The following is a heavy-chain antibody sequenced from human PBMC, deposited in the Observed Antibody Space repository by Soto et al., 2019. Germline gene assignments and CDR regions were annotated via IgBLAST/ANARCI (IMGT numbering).Heavy chain of an antibody. CDR3: ARVRRIQLWLPEDYFDY. V-gene: IGHV4-30-4*01. CDR1: GGSISSGDYY. J-gene: IGHJ4*02. D-gene: IGHD5-18*01. CDR2: IYYSGST. Sequence: SETLSLTCTVSGGSISSGDYYWSWIRQPPGKCLEWIGYIYYSGSTYYNPSLKSRVTISVDTSKNQFSLKLSSVTAADTAVYYCARVRRIQLWLPEDYFDYWGQGTLVNVSS.